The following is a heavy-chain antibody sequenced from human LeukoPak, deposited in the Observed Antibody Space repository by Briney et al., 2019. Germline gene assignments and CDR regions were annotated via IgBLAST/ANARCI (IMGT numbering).Heavy chain of an antibody. D-gene: IGHD3-3*01. V-gene: IGHV4-59*01. CDR2: IYYSGST. CDR3: ARDLAPVDFWSGTFDP. Sequence: SETLSLTCTVSGGSISSYYWSWIRQPPGKGLEWIGYIYYSGSTNYNPSLKSRVTISVDTSKNQFSLKLSSVTAADTAVYYCARDLAPVDFWSGTFDPWGQGTLVTVSS. CDR1: GGSISSYY. J-gene: IGHJ5*02.